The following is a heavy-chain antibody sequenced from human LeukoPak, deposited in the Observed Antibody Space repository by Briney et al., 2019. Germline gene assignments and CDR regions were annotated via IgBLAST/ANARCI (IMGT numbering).Heavy chain of an antibody. V-gene: IGHV4-4*07. Sequence: SETLSLTCTVSGGSISNYYWSWIRQPAGKGLEWIGRIYTSGSTNYNPSLKSRVTISVDTSKNQFSLKLSSVTAADTAVYYCARGGSSWTYNWFDPWGQGTLVTVSS. CDR2: IYTSGST. J-gene: IGHJ5*02. CDR3: ARGGSSWTYNWFDP. D-gene: IGHD6-13*01. CDR1: GGSISNYY.